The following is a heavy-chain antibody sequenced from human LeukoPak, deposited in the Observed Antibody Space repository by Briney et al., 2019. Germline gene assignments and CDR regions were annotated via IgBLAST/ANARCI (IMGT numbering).Heavy chain of an antibody. V-gene: IGHV3-33*01. CDR3: AREAHCSGGTCHFDC. Sequence: GGSLRLSCAASGFTFSTYAMHWVRQAPGQGLEWVAVIWYDGSNKYYGDSVKGRFTISRDNSKNTLSLQMNSLRAEDTAVYYRAREAHCSGGTCHFDCWGQGIMVTVSS. J-gene: IGHJ4*02. CDR2: IWYDGSNK. D-gene: IGHD2-15*01. CDR1: GFTFSTYA.